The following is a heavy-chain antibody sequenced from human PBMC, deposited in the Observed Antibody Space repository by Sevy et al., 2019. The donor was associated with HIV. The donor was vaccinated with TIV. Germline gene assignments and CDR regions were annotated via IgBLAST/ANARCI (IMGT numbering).Heavy chain of an antibody. J-gene: IGHJ3*02. CDR2: INSDGSNT. Sequence: GGSLRLSCAASGFTFSSYWMHWVRQAPGKGLVWVSRINSDGSNTSYADSVKGRFTISRDNAKNTLYLQMNSLRAEDTAVYYCARDPMDRDDAFDIWGQGTMVTVSS. CDR1: GFTFSSYW. CDR3: ARDPMDRDDAFDI. V-gene: IGHV3-74*01.